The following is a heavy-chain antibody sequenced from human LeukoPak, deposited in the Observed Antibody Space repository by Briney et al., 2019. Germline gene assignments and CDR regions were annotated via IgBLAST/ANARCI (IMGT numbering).Heavy chain of an antibody. Sequence: SETLSLTCTVSGGSISSYYWSWIRQPPGEALQWIGYIFFTGNTNYNPSLRSRVTISIDTSKNQFSLQLSSVTAADTAVYYCARVPWITIFGVGPADAFDIWGQGTMVTVSS. D-gene: IGHD3-3*01. CDR2: IFFTGNT. CDR1: GGSISSYY. J-gene: IGHJ3*02. CDR3: ARVPWITIFGVGPADAFDI. V-gene: IGHV4-59*08.